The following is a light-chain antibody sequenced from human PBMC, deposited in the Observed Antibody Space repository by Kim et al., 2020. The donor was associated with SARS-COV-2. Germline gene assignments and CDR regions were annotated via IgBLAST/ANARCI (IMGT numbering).Light chain of an antibody. Sequence: SGSAGQTTSITCSGYKLGDKDACWYQQKPGQSPVLVIDQDSKRPSGIPERFSGSNSGHTAIRPFSGTKAMDEAVYYCQAWDRSNVVFGRGTKLTAL. CDR3: QAWDRSNVV. CDR1: KLGDKD. CDR2: QDS. V-gene: IGLV3-1*01. J-gene: IGLJ2*01.